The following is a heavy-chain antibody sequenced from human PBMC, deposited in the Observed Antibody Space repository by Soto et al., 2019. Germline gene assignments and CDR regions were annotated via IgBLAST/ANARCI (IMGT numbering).Heavy chain of an antibody. J-gene: IGHJ6*02. D-gene: IGHD2-15*01. Sequence: ASVKVSCKASGYTFTGYYMHWVRQAPGQGLEWMGWINPNSGGTNYAQQFQGRVTMTTDTSTNTAYMELRSLRSDDSAVYYCSRADCSGGTCRLSYYYGMDVWGQGTTVTVSS. CDR2: INPNSGGT. CDR3: SRADCSGGTCRLSYYYGMDV. CDR1: GYTFTGYY. V-gene: IGHV1-2*02.